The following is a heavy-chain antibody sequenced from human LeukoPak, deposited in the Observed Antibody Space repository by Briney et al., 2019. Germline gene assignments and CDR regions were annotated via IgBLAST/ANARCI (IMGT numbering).Heavy chain of an antibody. D-gene: IGHD6-13*01. J-gene: IGHJ4*02. V-gene: IGHV1-8*01. CDR3: ARGSSSCLDY. CDR2: MNPNSGNT. Sequence: ASVKVSCKASGYTFTSYYINWVRHATGQGLEWMGWMNPNSGNTGYAQKFQGRVTMNRNTSISTAYMELSSLRSEDTAVYYCARGSSSCLDYWGQGTLVTVSS. CDR1: GYTFTSYY.